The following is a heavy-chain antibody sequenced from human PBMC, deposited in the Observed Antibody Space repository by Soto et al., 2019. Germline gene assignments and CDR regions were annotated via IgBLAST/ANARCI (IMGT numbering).Heavy chain of an antibody. V-gene: IGHV2-5*02. Sequence: QITLKESGPTLVKPTQTLTLTCTFSGFSLSTRGVGVGWIRQPPGKALEWLALIYWDDDKRYSPSLKSRLTITEDTSKNQVVLTMTNMDPVDTATYYCVHRLSSATTGAFDIWGQGTMVTVSS. J-gene: IGHJ3*02. CDR1: GFSLSTRGVG. D-gene: IGHD1-1*01. CDR2: IYWDDDK. CDR3: VHRLSSATTGAFDI.